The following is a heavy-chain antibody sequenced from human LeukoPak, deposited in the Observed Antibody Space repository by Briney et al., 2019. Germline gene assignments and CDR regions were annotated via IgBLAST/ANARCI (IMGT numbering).Heavy chain of an antibody. J-gene: IGHJ4*02. CDR1: GGSISSYY. CDR2: IYYSGST. D-gene: IGHD5-12*01. CDR3: ARQRGFRGYAYFDY. V-gene: IGHV4-59*08. Sequence: SETLSLTCTVSGGSISSYYWSWIRQPPGKGLEWIGYIYYSGSTNYNPSLKSRVTISVDTSKNQFSLKLSSVTAADTAVYYCARQRGFRGYAYFDYWGQGTLVTVSS.